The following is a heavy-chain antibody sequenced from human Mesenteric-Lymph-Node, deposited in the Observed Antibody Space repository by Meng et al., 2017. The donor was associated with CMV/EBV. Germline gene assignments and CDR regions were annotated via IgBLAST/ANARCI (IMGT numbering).Heavy chain of an antibody. J-gene: IGHJ4*02. Sequence: GGSLRLSCAASGFTFSSYGMHWVRQAPGKGLEWVSSISSSSSYIYYADSVKGRFTISRDNAKNSLYLQMNSLRAEDTAVYYCARDLFLEWNYWGQGTLVTVSS. D-gene: IGHD3-3*01. CDR2: ISSSSSYI. CDR3: ARDLFLEWNY. V-gene: IGHV3-21*01. CDR1: GFTFSSYG.